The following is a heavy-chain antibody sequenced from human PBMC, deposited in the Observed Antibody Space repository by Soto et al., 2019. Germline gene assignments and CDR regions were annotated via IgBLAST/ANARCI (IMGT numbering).Heavy chain of an antibody. D-gene: IGHD3-22*01. CDR1: GGTFSSYA. CDR3: ARDDSSGYLDY. CDR2: FIPNCGTA. J-gene: IGHJ4*02. Sequence: QVQLVQSGAEVKKPGSSVKVSCKASGGTFSSYAISWVRQAPGQGREWMGGFIPNCGTARCAQKFKGRVTTTADDSTSTAYMELSSLRSEYTAVYYFARDDSSGYLDYWGQGTLVTVSS. V-gene: IGHV1-69*01.